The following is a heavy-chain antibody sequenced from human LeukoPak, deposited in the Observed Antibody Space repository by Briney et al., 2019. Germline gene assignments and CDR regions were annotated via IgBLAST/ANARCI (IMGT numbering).Heavy chain of an antibody. J-gene: IGHJ5*02. Sequence: PSETLSLTCTVSNDSITSGAYYWTWIRQHPGKGLEWFGYIYYSGSTYYNPSLKSRISMSVDTSKNQFSLKLNSVTAADTAVYYCARDLAAAGSFDPWGQGTLVTVSS. CDR2: IYYSGST. D-gene: IGHD6-13*01. V-gene: IGHV4-31*03. CDR3: ARDLAAAGSFDP. CDR1: NDSITSGAYY.